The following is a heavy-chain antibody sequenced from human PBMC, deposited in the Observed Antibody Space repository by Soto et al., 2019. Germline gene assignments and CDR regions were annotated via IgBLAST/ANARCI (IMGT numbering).Heavy chain of an antibody. Sequence: GASVKVSCKVSGYTLTELSMHWVRQAPGKGLEWMGGFDPEDGETIYAQKFQGRVTMTEDTSTDTAYMELSSLRSEDTAVYYCATLSVPAAIPGEYSSSWDYWGQGTLVTVSS. CDR2: FDPEDGET. J-gene: IGHJ4*02. CDR1: GYTLTELS. D-gene: IGHD2-2*02. V-gene: IGHV1-24*01. CDR3: ATLSVPAAIPGEYSSSWDY.